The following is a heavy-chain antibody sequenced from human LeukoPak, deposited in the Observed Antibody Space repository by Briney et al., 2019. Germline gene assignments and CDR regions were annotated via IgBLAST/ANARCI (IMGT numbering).Heavy chain of an antibody. CDR3: ARDKGVGGTVGAIDY. J-gene: IGHJ4*02. CDR2: ISSDGSRT. Sequence: GGSLRLSCADSGFSFSSYAMHWVRQAPGTGLEWVAVISSDGSRTYYADSVKGRFTISRDNSKNMLYLQMNSLRAEDTAVYYCARDKGVGGTVGAIDYWGQGTLDTVSS. V-gene: IGHV3-30-3*01. D-gene: IGHD1-26*01. CDR1: GFSFSSYA.